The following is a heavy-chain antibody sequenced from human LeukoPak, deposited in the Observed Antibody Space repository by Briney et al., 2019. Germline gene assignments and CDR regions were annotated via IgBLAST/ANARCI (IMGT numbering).Heavy chain of an antibody. CDR1: GGSFSGYY. D-gene: IGHD3-10*01. CDR2: INHSGST. Sequence: KTSETLSLTCAVYGGSFSGYYWSWIRQPPGKGLEWIGEINHSGSTNYNPSLKSRVTISVDTSKNQFSLKLSSVTAADTAVYYCAREANYYGSGSYFEGTFDYWGQGSLVTVSS. V-gene: IGHV4-34*01. J-gene: IGHJ4*02. CDR3: AREANYYGSGSYFEGTFDY.